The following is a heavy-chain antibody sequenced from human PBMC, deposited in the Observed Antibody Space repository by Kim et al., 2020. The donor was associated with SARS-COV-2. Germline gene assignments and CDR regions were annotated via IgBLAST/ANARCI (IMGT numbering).Heavy chain of an antibody. J-gene: IGHJ4*02. CDR1: GITFSNAW. V-gene: IGHV3-15*01. Sequence: GGSLRLSCAASGITFSNAWMSWVRQAPGKGLEWVGRIKIKADGGTIAYAAPVKGRFTISRDDSKNTLYLQMNSLKTEDTGVYYCNTDPHMDRGGGSDDFGGQGPLVTVSS. CDR3: NTDPHMDRGGGSDDF. CDR2: IKIKADGGTI. D-gene: IGHD3-10*01.